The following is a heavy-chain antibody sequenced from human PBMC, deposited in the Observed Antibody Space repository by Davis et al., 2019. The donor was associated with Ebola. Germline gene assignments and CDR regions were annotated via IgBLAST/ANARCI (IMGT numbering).Heavy chain of an antibody. Sequence: ASVQVSCKASGYSFSSYSFTWVRQPPAQGLEWMGRIFPTTGGTNYAQKFHGRVTMTGDASITTAYMELSSLTSDDTAIYYCARDWSNVLEAWGQGTLVTVSS. CDR1: GYSFSSYS. D-gene: IGHD3-3*01. CDR3: ARDWSNVLEA. J-gene: IGHJ5*02. V-gene: IGHV1-2*06. CDR2: IFPTTGGT.